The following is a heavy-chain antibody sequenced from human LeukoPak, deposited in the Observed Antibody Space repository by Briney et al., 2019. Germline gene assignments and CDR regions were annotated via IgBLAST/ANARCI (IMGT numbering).Heavy chain of an antibody. J-gene: IGHJ6*02. CDR2: MNPNSGNT. D-gene: IGHD1-26*01. CDR1: GYTFTSYD. V-gene: IGHV1-8*01. CDR3: ARDRVGATAHYYYGMDV. Sequence: ASVKVSCKASGYTFTSYDINWVRQATGQGLEWMGWMNPNSGNTGYAQKFQGRVTMTRNTSISTAYMELSSLRSEDTAVYYCARDRVGATAHYYYGMDVWGQGTTVTVSS.